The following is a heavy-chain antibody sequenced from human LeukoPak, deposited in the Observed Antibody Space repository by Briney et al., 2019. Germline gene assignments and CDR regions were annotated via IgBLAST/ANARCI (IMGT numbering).Heavy chain of an antibody. CDR1: GGSISSSNR. Sequence: SETLSLTCVVSGGSISSSNRWSWIRQPPEKGLEWIGEIYHSGSTNYSPSLKRRVTISVDKSKNQFSLKLSSVTAADTAVYYCAGEDSASYDSAFDIWGQGTLVSVSS. CDR3: AGEDSASYDSAFDI. CDR2: IYHSGST. V-gene: IGHV4-4*02. J-gene: IGHJ3*02. D-gene: IGHD1-26*01.